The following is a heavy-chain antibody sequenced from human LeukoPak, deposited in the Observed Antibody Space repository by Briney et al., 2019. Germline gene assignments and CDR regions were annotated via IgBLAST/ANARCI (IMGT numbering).Heavy chain of an antibody. V-gene: IGHV4-59*01. CDR1: GGSISSYY. D-gene: IGHD6-19*01. Sequence: IPSETLSLTCTVSGGSISSYYWGWIRQPPGKGLEWLGYIYYSGSTNYNPSLKSRVTISVDTSKNQFSLKLSSVTAADTAVYYCARRGRPGYSSGWYWFDPWGQGTLVTVSS. J-gene: IGHJ5*02. CDR2: IYYSGST. CDR3: ARRGRPGYSSGWYWFDP.